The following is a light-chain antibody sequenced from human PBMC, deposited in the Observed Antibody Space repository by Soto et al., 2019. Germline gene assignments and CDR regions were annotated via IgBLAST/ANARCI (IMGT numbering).Light chain of an antibody. J-gene: IGKJ4*01. CDR2: GAS. Sequence: EIVLTQSPGTLSLSPGERATLSCRASQSVSSSYLAWYQQKPGQAPRLLIYGASSRATGLPDRFSGSGSGTAFTLTISTLEDEAFAVYYCQQYGSSPALTFGGGTKVEIK. CDR3: QQYGSSPALT. V-gene: IGKV3-20*01. CDR1: QSVSSSY.